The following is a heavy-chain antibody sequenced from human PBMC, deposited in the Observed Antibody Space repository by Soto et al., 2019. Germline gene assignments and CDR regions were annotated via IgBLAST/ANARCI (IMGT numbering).Heavy chain of an antibody. CDR2: IWYDGNNK. CDR3: ARGSQKAAAALDP. V-gene: IGHV3-33*01. D-gene: IGHD6-13*01. J-gene: IGHJ5*02. Sequence: PGGSLRLSCAASGFTFSSFGRHWVRQAPGKGLEWVAIIWYDGNNKYYADSVKGRFTISRDNSKNTVYLQMDSLRAEDTAVYYCARGSQKAAAALDPWGQGTLVTVSS. CDR1: GFTFSSFG.